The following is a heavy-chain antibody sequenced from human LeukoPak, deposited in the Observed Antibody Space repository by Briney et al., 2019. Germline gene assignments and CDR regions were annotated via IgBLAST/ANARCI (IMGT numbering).Heavy chain of an antibody. Sequence: PSETLSLTCAVYGGSFSGYYWSWIRQPPGKGLEWIGYIYYSGSTNYNPSLKSRVTISVDTSKNQFSLKLSSVTAADTAVYYCARFRGVGATRFDYWGQGTLVTVSS. CDR1: GGSFSGYY. V-gene: IGHV4-59*01. J-gene: IGHJ4*02. CDR3: ARFRGVGATRFDY. CDR2: IYYSGST. D-gene: IGHD1-26*01.